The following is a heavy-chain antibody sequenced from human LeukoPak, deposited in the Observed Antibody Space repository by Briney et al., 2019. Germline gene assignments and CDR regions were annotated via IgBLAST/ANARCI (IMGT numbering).Heavy chain of an antibody. V-gene: IGHV3-48*03. CDR3: ARGGYGSGSYLAY. D-gene: IGHD3-10*01. Sequence: GGSLRLSCAAFEFTFSSHEMTWVRQAPGKGLEWVSYISNSGNTKYFADSVKGRFTISRDNAENSLYLQMNSLRAEDTAVYYCARGGYGSGSYLAYWGQGTLVTVSS. CDR1: EFTFSSHE. J-gene: IGHJ4*02. CDR2: ISNSGNTK.